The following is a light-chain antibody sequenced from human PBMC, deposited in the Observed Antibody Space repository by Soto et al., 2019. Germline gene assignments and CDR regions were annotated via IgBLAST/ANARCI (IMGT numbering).Light chain of an antibody. CDR2: ANS. Sequence: QSVLTQPPSVSGAPGQRVTISCTGTSSNIGAGYNVHWFQQLPGTAPKLLIYANSNRPSGVPDRFSGSKSGTSASLAITGLQAEDEADYYCLSYDTSLSVVFGGGTQLTVL. J-gene: IGLJ2*01. CDR1: SSNIGAGYN. V-gene: IGLV1-40*01. CDR3: LSYDTSLSVV.